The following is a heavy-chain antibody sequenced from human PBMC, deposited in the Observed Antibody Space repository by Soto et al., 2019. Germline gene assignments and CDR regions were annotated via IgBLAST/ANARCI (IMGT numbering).Heavy chain of an antibody. V-gene: IGHV4-59*08. CDR3: ARHWGFWADY. CDR2: IYYSGST. D-gene: IGHD3-16*01. J-gene: IGHJ4*02. CDR1: GGSISSYY. Sequence: QVQLQESGPGLVKPSETLSLTCTVSGGSISSYYWSWIRQPPGKGLEWIGYIYYSGSTNYNPSLKSRVTIAVEPSKNRFALKLSSVTAADTAVYYCARHWGFWADYWGQGTLVTVSS.